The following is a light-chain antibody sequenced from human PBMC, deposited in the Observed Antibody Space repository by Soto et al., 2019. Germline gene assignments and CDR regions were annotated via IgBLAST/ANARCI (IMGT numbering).Light chain of an antibody. CDR3: QQYGSSPFT. CDR1: QSISISY. J-gene: IGKJ3*01. CDR2: GAS. Sequence: IVLTQSPGSLSWSPGEVATLSFRGSQSISISYLAWFQQKPVQAPRLLIYGASSRATGIPGRFSGSGSGTDFTLTITRLEPEDFAVYYCQQYGSSPFTFGPGTKVDI. V-gene: IGKV3-20*01.